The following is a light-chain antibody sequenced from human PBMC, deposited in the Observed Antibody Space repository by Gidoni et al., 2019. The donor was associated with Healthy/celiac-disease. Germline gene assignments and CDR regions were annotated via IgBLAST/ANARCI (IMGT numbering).Light chain of an antibody. CDR2: DAS. CDR3: QQYNSYPLT. Sequence: DIQMTQSPSTLSASVGDRVTITCRASQSISSWLAWYQQKPGKAPKLLIYDASSLESVVPSRFSGSGSGTEFTLTISSLQPDDFATYYCQQYNSYPLTFGQGPKVEIK. CDR1: QSISSW. J-gene: IGKJ1*01. V-gene: IGKV1-5*01.